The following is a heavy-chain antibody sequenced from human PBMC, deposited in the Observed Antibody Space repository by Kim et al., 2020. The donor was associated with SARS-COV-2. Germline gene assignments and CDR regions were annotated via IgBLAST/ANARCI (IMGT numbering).Heavy chain of an antibody. Sequence: SETLSLTCTVSGGSISSSSYYWGWIRQPPGKGLEWIGSIYYSGSTYYNPSLKSRVTISVDTSKNQFSLKLSSVTAADTAVYYCACETERGEIVVTSGLFDYWGQGTLVTVSS. CDR2: IYYSGST. CDR3: ACETERGEIVVTSGLFDY. CDR1: GGSISSSSYY. D-gene: IGHD3-22*01. J-gene: IGHJ4*02. V-gene: IGHV4-39*01.